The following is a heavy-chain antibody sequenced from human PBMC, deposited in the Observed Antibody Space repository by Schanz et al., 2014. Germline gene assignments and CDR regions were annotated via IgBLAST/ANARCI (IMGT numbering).Heavy chain of an antibody. CDR1: GFTFSSYG. CDR2: IWYDENNK. D-gene: IGHD6-19*01. J-gene: IGHJ4*02. CDR3: AKLSSSGRLAGYFDY. V-gene: IGHV3-33*03. Sequence: QVQLVESGGGVVQFGRSLRLSCVASGFTFSSYGMHWVRQAPGKGLEWVAVIWYDENNKYYADSVKGRFTMSRDNAKKTLSLQMISLRAEDTAIYYCAKLSSSGRLAGYFDYWGQGALVTVSS.